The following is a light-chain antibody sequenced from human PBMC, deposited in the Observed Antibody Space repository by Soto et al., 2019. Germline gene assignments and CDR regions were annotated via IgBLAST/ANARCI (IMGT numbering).Light chain of an antibody. CDR2: AAS. Sequence: IQLTQSPSSLSASVGDRVTITCRASQDISSYLGWYQQKPGKAPKLLIYAASTLQSGVPSRFSGSGSGTDFTLNINSLQPEDFATYFCQQLNNYPSTVGGWTKLEIK. CDR1: QDISSY. CDR3: QQLNNYPST. J-gene: IGKJ4*01. V-gene: IGKV1-9*01.